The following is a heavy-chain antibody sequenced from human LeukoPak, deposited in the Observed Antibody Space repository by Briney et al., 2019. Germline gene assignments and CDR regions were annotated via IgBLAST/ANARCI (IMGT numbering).Heavy chain of an antibody. CDR3: ARGDDISGYYSLVY. J-gene: IGHJ4*02. CDR1: GFTFSSYA. V-gene: IGHV3-30*04. CDR2: ISFDGRNK. D-gene: IGHD3-22*01. Sequence: TGGSLRLSCAASGFTFSSYAMHWVRQAPGKGLEWVADISFDGRNKYYADSVKGRFTISRDNSKNTLYLQMNSLRAEDTAVYYCARGDDISGYYSLVYWGQGTLVTVSS.